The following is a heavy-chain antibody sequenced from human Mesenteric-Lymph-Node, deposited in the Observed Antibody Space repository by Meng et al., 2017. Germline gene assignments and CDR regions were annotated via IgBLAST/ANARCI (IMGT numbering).Heavy chain of an antibody. V-gene: IGHV3-48*03. J-gene: IGHJ4*02. CDR2: ISSGGSTR. Sequence: GESLKIPCADSGFTFGSYEMNWVRQAPGKGLEWLSYISSGGSTRYNADSVKGRFTISRDNAKNSLYLQMNSLRAEDTAVYYCSRIMITFAAFDYWGQGTLVTVSS. CDR3: SRIMITFAAFDY. D-gene: IGHD3-16*01. CDR1: GFTFGSYE.